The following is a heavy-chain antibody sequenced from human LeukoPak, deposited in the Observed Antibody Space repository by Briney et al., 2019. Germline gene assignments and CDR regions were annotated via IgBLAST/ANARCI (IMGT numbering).Heavy chain of an antibody. D-gene: IGHD1-1*01. CDR3: ARDLGRTVAGPFDI. CDR1: GFTVSSNY. CDR2: IYSGGST. J-gene: IGHJ3*02. V-gene: IGHV3-53*01. Sequence: QPGGSLRLSCAASGFTVSSNYMNWVRQAPGKGLEWVSLIYSGGSTYYADSVKGRFTISRDNSKNTLYLQMNSLRAEDTAVYYCARDLGRTVAGPFDIWGQGTMVTVA.